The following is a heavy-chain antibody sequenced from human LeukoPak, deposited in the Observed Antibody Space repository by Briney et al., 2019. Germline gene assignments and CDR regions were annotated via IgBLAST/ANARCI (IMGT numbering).Heavy chain of an antibody. CDR1: GGSFSGDY. D-gene: IGHD5-12*01. J-gene: IGHJ4*02. CDR2: INHSGST. Sequence: SETLSLTWAVYGGSFSGDYWSWIRQPPGKGLEWIGEINHSGSTNYNPSLKSRVTISVDTSKNQFSLKLSSVTAADTAVYYCARVSLRPRGYSGYGVDYWGQGTLVTVSS. CDR3: ARVSLRPRGYSGYGVDY. V-gene: IGHV4-34*01.